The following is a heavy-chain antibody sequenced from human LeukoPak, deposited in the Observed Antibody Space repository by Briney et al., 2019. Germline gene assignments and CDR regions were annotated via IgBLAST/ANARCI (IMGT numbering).Heavy chain of an antibody. Sequence: ASVKVSCKASGYTFNTYGISWVRQAPGQGLEWMGWISAYNDNTNYAQKLQGRVTVTRDTSTSTAYMELRSLRSDDTAVCYCAREGCSSTRCYLRAFDIWGQGTMVTVSS. CDR3: AREGCSSTRCYLRAFDI. CDR2: ISAYNDNT. D-gene: IGHD2-2*01. CDR1: GYTFNTYG. J-gene: IGHJ3*02. V-gene: IGHV1-18*04.